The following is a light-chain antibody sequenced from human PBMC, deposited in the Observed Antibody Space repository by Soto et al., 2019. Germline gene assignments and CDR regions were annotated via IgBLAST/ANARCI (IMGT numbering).Light chain of an antibody. Sequence: EIVLTQSPATLSLSPGERATLSCRASQSVSSYIAWYQQKPGQAPRLLIFDASNRATGIPARFSGSGSGTDFTLTISSLEPVDFAVYYCQQRSNWLISFGQGTRLVIK. CDR3: QQRSNWLIS. CDR1: QSVSSY. CDR2: DAS. V-gene: IGKV3-11*01. J-gene: IGKJ5*01.